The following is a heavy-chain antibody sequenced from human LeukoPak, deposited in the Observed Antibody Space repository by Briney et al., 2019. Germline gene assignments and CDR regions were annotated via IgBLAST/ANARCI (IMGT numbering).Heavy chain of an antibody. J-gene: IGHJ4*02. V-gene: IGHV3-7*01. D-gene: IGHD6-19*01. CDR2: INEDGSEK. CDR3: ARDGSVTYHTAFDF. CDR1: GFTFSNYW. Sequence: GGSLRLSCSVSGFTFSNYWMTWVLQAPGRGLECLAIINEDGSEKHHVDSVKGRFTISRDNAKNSLFLEMNNLRDDDTAVYYCARDGSVTYHTAFDFWGQGTLVSVS.